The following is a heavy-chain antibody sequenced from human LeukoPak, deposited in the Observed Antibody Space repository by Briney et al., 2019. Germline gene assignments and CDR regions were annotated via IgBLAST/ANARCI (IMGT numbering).Heavy chain of an antibody. V-gene: IGHV3-30*02. CDR1: GFTFSSYG. CDR2: IQFDGNNK. Sequence: GGSLRLSCAASGFTFSSYGMHWVRQAPGKGLEWVAFIQFDGNNKYYADSVKGRFTIFRDNSKNTLYLQMNSLRAEDTAVYYCASDALMITFGGVIGWGQGTLVTVSS. CDR3: ASDALMITFGGVIG. D-gene: IGHD3-16*02. J-gene: IGHJ4*02.